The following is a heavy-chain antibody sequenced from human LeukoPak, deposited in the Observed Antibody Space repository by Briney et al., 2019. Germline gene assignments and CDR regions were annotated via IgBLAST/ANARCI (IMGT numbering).Heavy chain of an antibody. V-gene: IGHV4-59*01. D-gene: IGHD3-22*01. CDR1: GGSISSYY. J-gene: IGHJ4*02. CDR2: IYYSGST. CDR3: ARVWGIYDSSGYFDY. Sequence: SETLSLTCTVSGGSISSYYWSWIRQPPGKGLEWIGYIYYSGSTNYNPSLKSRVTISVDTSKNQFSLKLSSVTAADTAVYYCARVWGIYDSSGYFDYWGQGTLVTVSS.